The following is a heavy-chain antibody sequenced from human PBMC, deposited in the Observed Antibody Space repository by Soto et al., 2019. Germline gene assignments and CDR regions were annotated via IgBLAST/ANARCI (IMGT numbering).Heavy chain of an antibody. CDR2: IYSGGST. V-gene: IGHV3-66*01. Sequence: GRSLRVPSAASGFTVSSNYMSWVRQAPGKGLEWVSVIYSGGSTYYADSVKGRFTISRDNSKNTLYLQMNSLRAEDTAVYYCARDWVEGDAFDIWGQGTMVTVSS. D-gene: IGHD2-15*01. CDR1: GFTVSSNY. CDR3: ARDWVEGDAFDI. J-gene: IGHJ3*02.